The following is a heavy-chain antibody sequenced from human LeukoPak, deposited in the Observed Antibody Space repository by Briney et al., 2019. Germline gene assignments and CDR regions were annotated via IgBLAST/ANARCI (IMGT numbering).Heavy chain of an antibody. Sequence: SGGSLRLSCTASGFTFINYSMNWVRQAPGKGLEWVSSISSSSSYIYYADSVKGRFTISRDNAKNSLYLQMNSLRAEDTAVYYCASYYYPSSSWYYFDYWDQGTLVTVSS. CDR3: ASYYYPSSSWYYFDY. CDR1: GFTFINYS. CDR2: ISSSSSYI. J-gene: IGHJ4*02. D-gene: IGHD6-13*01. V-gene: IGHV3-21*01.